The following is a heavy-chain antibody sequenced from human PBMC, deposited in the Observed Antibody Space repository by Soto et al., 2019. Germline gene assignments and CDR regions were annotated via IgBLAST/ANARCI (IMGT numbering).Heavy chain of an antibody. CDR2: IWFDGSNK. CDR3: ARDLGYNYGHPFDY. CDR1: GFTFSSYT. D-gene: IGHD5-18*01. J-gene: IGHJ4*02. V-gene: IGHV3-33*01. Sequence: AGGSLRLSCAASGFTFSSYTIHWVHQAPGKGLEWLALIWFDGSNKYYADSVKGRFTISRDNAKNTLYLQMNSLRAEDTAVYYCARDLGYNYGHPFDYWGQGTLVTVSS.